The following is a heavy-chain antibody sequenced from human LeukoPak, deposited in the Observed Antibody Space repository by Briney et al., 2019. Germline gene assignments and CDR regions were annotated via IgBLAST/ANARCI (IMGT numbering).Heavy chain of an antibody. CDR2: TYSGGST. CDR3: ARVSYYCSSTSCSSDYYYYYMDV. D-gene: IGHD2-2*01. J-gene: IGHJ6*03. V-gene: IGHV3-53*01. Sequence: GGSLRLSCAASGFTVSGKYMSWVRQAPGKGLEWVSVTYSGGSTYYADSVRGRFTISRDNSKNTLYLQMNSLRAEDTAVYYCARVSYYCSSTSCSSDYYYYYMDVWGKGTTVTVSS. CDR1: GFTVSGKY.